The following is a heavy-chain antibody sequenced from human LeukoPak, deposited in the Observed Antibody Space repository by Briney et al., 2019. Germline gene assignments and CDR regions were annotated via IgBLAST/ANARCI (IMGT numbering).Heavy chain of an antibody. D-gene: IGHD3-22*01. V-gene: IGHV1-2*02. CDR1: GYTFTGYY. Sequence: ASVKVSCKASGYTFTGYYMHWVRHAPGQGLEWMGWINPNSGGTNYAQKFQGRVTMTRDTSISTAYMELSRLRSDDTAVYYCARERYYDSSGYLNWFDPWGQGTLVTVSS. CDR2: INPNSGGT. CDR3: ARERYYDSSGYLNWFDP. J-gene: IGHJ5*02.